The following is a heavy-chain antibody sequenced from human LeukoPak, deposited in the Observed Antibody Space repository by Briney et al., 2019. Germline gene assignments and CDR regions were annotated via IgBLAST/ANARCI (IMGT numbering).Heavy chain of an antibody. CDR1: GFTFSSYS. J-gene: IGHJ4*02. CDR3: ARDLCGGDCYSG. CDR2: ISSSSSTI. V-gene: IGHV3-48*01. Sequence: PGGSLRLSFAASGFTFSSYSMTWVRQAPGKGLEWVSYISSSSSTIYDAATVKGRFTISRDNANHSLYLQMSGRRAEDTAVYYCARDLCGGDCYSGWGQGTLVTVSS. D-gene: IGHD2-21*01.